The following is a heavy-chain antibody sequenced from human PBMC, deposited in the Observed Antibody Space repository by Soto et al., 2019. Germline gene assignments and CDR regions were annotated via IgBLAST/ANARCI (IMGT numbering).Heavy chain of an antibody. V-gene: IGHV3-23*01. J-gene: IGHJ4*02. CDR2: ISGSGGST. CDR1: GFTFSSYA. D-gene: IGHD2-21*01. CDR3: AKDKGSVVVIALFDY. Sequence: GGSLRLSCAASGFTFSSYAMSWVRQAPGKGLEWVSAISGSGGSTYYADSVKGRFTISRDNSKNTLYLQMNSLRAEDTAVYYCAKDKGSVVVIALFDYWGQGTLVTVSS.